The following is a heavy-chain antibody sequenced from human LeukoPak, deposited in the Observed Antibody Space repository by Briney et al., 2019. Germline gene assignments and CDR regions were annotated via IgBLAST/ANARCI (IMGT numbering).Heavy chain of an antibody. Sequence: SETLSLTCNVSGGSISGHYWSWIRQPPGKGLEWIGYIYYSGTNSYTPSLRSRVTMSVDTSKNQFSLRLNSVTAVDTAVYYCARMGAIAGASANPDHWGQGTLVTVSS. J-gene: IGHJ4*02. V-gene: IGHV4-59*11. CDR2: IYYSGTN. D-gene: IGHD4/OR15-4a*01. CDR1: GGSISGHY. CDR3: ARMGAIAGASANPDH.